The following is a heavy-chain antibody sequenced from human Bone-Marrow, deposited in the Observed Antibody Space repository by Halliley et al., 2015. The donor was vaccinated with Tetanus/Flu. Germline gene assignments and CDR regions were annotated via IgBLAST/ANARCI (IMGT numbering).Heavy chain of an antibody. Sequence: GLEWLAVISSVGRNKYYADSVKGRFTISRDNSRNTLDLQMNSLRAEDTAVYYCARVNSGWHSDYWGQGTLVTVSS. CDR3: ARVNSGWHSDY. V-gene: IGHV3-30*04. CDR2: ISSVGRNK. D-gene: IGHD5-12*01. J-gene: IGHJ4*02.